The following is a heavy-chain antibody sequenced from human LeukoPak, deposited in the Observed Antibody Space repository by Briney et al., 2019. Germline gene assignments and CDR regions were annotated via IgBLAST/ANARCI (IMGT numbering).Heavy chain of an antibody. V-gene: IGHV3-7*03. D-gene: IGHD1-26*01. J-gene: IGHJ4*02. CDR1: GFPFSSYW. CDR3: AQGGIVGAQGYFDY. CDR2: IKQDGSKK. Sequence: GGSLRLSCVASGFPFSSYWMTWVRQAPGKGLEWVANIKQDGSKKSYVDSVKGRFTISRDNSKNTLYLQMNSLRAEDTAVYYCAQGGIVGAQGYFDYWGQGTLVTVSS.